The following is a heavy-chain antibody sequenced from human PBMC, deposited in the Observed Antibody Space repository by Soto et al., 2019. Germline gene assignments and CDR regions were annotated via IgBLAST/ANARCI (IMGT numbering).Heavy chain of an antibody. CDR2: ISHTDRLT. J-gene: IGHJ5*02. CDR1: GFTFSYYE. CDR3: ARDTGRASADL. D-gene: IGHD6-13*01. V-gene: IGHV3-48*03. Sequence: EVQLVESGGDLVQPGGSLRLSCVGSGFTFSYYEMNWVRQAPGKGLERVAFISHTDRLTHYPDSVKGRFTISRDNAKNSLYLQMTSLRVEDTGVYYCARDTGRASADLWGQGTLVSVSS.